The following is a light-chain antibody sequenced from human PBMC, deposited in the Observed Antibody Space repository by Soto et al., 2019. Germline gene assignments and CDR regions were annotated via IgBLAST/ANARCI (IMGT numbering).Light chain of an antibody. CDR2: RNN. J-gene: IGLJ1*01. CDR3: AAWDDSRGFV. CDR1: SSNIGSNT. V-gene: IGLV1-44*01. Sequence: QSVLTQPPSASGTPGQTVTISCSGSSSNIGSNTVNWYQQFPGTAPKLPNYRNNQRPSGVPDRFSGSKSGTSASLAISGLQSEDEADYYCAAWDDSRGFVFGTATKLTVL.